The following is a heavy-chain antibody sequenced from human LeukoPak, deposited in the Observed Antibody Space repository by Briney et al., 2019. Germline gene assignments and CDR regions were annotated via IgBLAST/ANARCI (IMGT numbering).Heavy chain of an antibody. Sequence: GGSLRLSCAASGFTFSSYSMNWVRQAPGKGLEWVSSISSSSSYIYYADSVKGRFTISRDNSKNTLYLQMNSLRAEDTAVYYCAKVRYYDFWSGYPLGYWGQGTLVTVSS. CDR1: GFTFSSYS. CDR3: AKVRYYDFWSGYPLGY. CDR2: ISSSSSYI. V-gene: IGHV3-21*04. D-gene: IGHD3-3*01. J-gene: IGHJ4*02.